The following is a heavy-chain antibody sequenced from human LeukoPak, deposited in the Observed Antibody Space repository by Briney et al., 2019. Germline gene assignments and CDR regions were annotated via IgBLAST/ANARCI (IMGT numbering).Heavy chain of an antibody. CDR1: GYTFTSYY. D-gene: IGHD1-1*01. CDR2: INPSGGST. CDR3: ATEVGSPNDY. J-gene: IGHJ4*02. V-gene: IGHV1-46*01. Sequence: ASVKVSCKASGYTFTSYYMHWVRQAPGQGLEWMGIINPSGGSTSYAQKFQGRVTMTRDTSTSTAYMELSSLRSEDTAVYYCATEVGSPNDYWGQGTLVTVSS.